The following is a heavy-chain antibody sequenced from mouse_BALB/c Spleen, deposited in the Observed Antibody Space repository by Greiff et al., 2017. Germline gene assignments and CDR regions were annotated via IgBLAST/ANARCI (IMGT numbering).Heavy chain of an antibody. J-gene: IGHJ3*01. Sequence: DVKLQESGGDLVKPGGSLKLSCAASGFTFSSYGMSWVRQTPDKRLEWVASISSGGSYTYYPDSVKGRFTISRDNAKNTLYLQMSSLKSEDTAMYYCATGRGYDGAWFAYWGQGTLVTVSA. D-gene: IGHD2-2*01. V-gene: IGHV5-6*02. CDR2: ISSGGSYT. CDR3: ATGRGYDGAWFAY. CDR1: GFTFSSYG.